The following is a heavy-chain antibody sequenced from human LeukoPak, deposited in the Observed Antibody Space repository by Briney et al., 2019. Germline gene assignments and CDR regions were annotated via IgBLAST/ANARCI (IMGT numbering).Heavy chain of an antibody. CDR3: AKDDRWLQYND. CDR1: GFTFSTHG. J-gene: IGHJ4*02. D-gene: IGHD5-24*01. V-gene: IGHV3-23*01. CDR2: IRGNGITT. Sequence: GGSLRLSCSASGFTFSTHGMNWVRQAPGRGLEWVSGIRGNGITTYYADSVKGRFTISRDNSKNTVYLQMNSLRAEDTAIYYCAKDDRWLQYNDWGQGTLVTVSS.